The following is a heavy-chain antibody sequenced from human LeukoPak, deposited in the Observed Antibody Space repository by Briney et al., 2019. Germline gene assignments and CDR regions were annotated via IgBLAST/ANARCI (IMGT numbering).Heavy chain of an antibody. Sequence: GASVKVSCKASGYTFSDYDINGVRQAAGQGVEWMGWMNPNSGNKGYAQKFQGRVTMARNTSINTAYMELSRLRSEETAVYYCARGGTRYCTSPSGSDYYYYGMDVWGQGTTVTVSS. J-gene: IGHJ6*02. CDR1: GYTFSDYD. CDR2: MNPNSGNK. V-gene: IGHV1-8*01. CDR3: ARGGTRYCTSPSGSDYYYYGMDV. D-gene: IGHD2-2*01.